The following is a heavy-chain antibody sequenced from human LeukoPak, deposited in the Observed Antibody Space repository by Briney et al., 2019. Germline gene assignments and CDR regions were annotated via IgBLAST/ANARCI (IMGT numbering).Heavy chain of an antibody. D-gene: IGHD3-3*01. Sequence: PSETLSLTCTVSGGSNSSYYWSWIRQPPGKGLEWIGYIYYSGSTNYNPSLKSRVTISVDTSKNQFSLKLSSVTAADTAVYYCARVGASTIWSGYTDAFDIWGQGTMVTVSS. V-gene: IGHV4-59*01. CDR2: IYYSGST. CDR3: ARVGASTIWSGYTDAFDI. CDR1: GGSNSSYY. J-gene: IGHJ3*02.